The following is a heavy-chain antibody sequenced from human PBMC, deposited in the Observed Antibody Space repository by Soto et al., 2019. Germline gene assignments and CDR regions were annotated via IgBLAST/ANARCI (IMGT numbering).Heavy chain of an antibody. Sequence: ASVKVSCKATGDTFTSDYLNWVRQAPGEGLEWMGVINPHGGSTKYAQKFQGRITMTRDTSRSTVYMELSSLRSDDTAIYYCARSSGGNFGIIIEGSNWFDPWGQGTLVTVSS. CDR1: GDTFTSDY. J-gene: IGHJ5*02. CDR2: INPHGGST. D-gene: IGHD3-3*01. V-gene: IGHV1-46*01. CDR3: ARSSGGNFGIIIEGSNWFDP.